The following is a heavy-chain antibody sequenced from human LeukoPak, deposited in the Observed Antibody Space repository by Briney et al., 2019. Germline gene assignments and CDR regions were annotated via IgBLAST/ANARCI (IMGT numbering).Heavy chain of an antibody. D-gene: IGHD3-22*01. J-gene: IGHJ4*02. V-gene: IGHV3-66*01. CDR2: IYSGGSA. Sequence: PGGSLRLSCAASGFNVSTNYMSWVRQAPGKGLEWVSIIYSGGSAYYADSVKGRFTISRDNSKNTLYLQMNGLRAEDTAVYYCAKDSSADDSSGYSYYFDYWGQGTLVTVSS. CDR1: GFNVSTNY. CDR3: AKDSSADDSSGYSYYFDY.